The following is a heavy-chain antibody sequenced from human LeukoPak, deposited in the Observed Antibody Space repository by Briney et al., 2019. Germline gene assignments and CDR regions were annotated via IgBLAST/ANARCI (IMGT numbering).Heavy chain of an antibody. CDR3: ARAIYSPRYYYDSSGSPPGI. D-gene: IGHD3-22*01. Sequence: SETLSLTCAVYGGSFTGYYWSWIRQPPGKGLEWIGEINHSGSTNYNPSLKSRVTISVDTSKNQFSLKLSSVTAADTAVYYCARAIYSPRYYYDSSGSPPGIWGQGTMVTVSS. CDR2: INHSGST. V-gene: IGHV4-34*01. J-gene: IGHJ3*02. CDR1: GGSFTGYY.